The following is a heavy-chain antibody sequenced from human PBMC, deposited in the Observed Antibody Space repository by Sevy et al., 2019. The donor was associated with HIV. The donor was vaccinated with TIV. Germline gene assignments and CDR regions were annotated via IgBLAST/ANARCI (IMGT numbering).Heavy chain of an antibody. V-gene: IGHV4-38-2*02. CDR3: ARDRGGDYVTQLDP. Sequence: SETLSLTCTVSGDSISGGYYWGWIRQSPGKGLEWIGSIYHSGNTYYNPSLKSRVTISVDTSKNQFSLKLSSVTAADTAVHYCARDRGGDYVTQLDPWGQGTLVTVSS. J-gene: IGHJ5*02. CDR1: GDSISGGYY. CDR2: IYHSGNT. D-gene: IGHD4-17*01.